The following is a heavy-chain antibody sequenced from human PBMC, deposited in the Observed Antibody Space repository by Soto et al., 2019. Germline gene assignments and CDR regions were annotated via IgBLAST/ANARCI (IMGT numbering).Heavy chain of an antibody. CDR1: GGTFSSYA. J-gene: IGHJ5*02. V-gene: IGHV1-69*01. CDR2: IIPIFGTA. Sequence: QVQLVQSGAEVKKPGSSVKVSCKASGGTFSSYAISWVRQAPGQGLEWMGGIIPIFGTANYAQKFQGRVTITEDESTSTAYMELSSPKSEATAVSYCARDRGIVVVPAAKNWGNGFDPCGQGTLVTVSS. D-gene: IGHD2-2*01. CDR3: ARDRGIVVVPAAKNWGNGFDP.